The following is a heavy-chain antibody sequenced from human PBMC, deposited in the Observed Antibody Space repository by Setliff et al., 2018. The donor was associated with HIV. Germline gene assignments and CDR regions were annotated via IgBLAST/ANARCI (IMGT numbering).Heavy chain of an antibody. CDR3: ARVGFSHAHYFLH. CDR1: GFTFSRYH. Sequence: ASVKVSCKTSGFTFSRYHLHRVRQAPGQGLECMGLINPSGGTTSYAQRFQGRVTMTSDTSTSTVYLELSSLRSEDTAVYYCARVGFSHAHYFLHWGQGTLVTVSS. V-gene: IGHV1-46*01. J-gene: IGHJ1*01. D-gene: IGHD3-16*01. CDR2: INPSGGTT.